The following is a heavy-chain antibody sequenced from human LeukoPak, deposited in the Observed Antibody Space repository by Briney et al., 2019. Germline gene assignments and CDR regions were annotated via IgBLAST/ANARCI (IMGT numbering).Heavy chain of an antibody. CDR2: INPSGGSR. D-gene: IGHD4-17*01. CDR3: ARGLSHIRTVTAGNTDPFGI. Sequence: GASVKVSCKASGYIFTSYYMHWVRQAPGQGLDWMGLINPSGGSRNDAHKFQGRVTMTRDMSTSTVYMELSSLRSEDTAVYFCARGLSHIRTVTAGNTDPFGIWGQGKMVTVSS. V-gene: IGHV1-46*01. CDR1: GYIFTSYY. J-gene: IGHJ3*02.